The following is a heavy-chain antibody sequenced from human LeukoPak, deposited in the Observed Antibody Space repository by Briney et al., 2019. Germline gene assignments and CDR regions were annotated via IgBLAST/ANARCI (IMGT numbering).Heavy chain of an antibody. CDR1: RFTFSDYW. V-gene: IGHV3-74*01. J-gene: IGHJ3*01. D-gene: IGHD2-15*01. CDR3: ARETREAGSGDHQTDSFDV. CDR2: INSDASRP. Sequence: GGSLRLSCAASRFTFSDYWMHWVRQAPGKGLVWVSRINSDASRPSYADSVKGRFTISRDNAKNTRYLQMNSLRVEDTALYYCARETREAGSGDHQTDSFDVWGQGTMVSVSS.